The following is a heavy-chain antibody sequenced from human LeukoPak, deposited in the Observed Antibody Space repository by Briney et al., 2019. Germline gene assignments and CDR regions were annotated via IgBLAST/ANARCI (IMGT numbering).Heavy chain of an antibody. CDR3: ATGVWWELDSVAHPDY. Sequence: GASVKVSCKVSGYTLTELSMHWVRQAPGKGREWMGGFDPEDGETIYAQKFQGRVTMTEDTSTDTAYMELSSLRSEDTAVYYCATGVWWELDSVAHPDYWGQGTLVTVSS. J-gene: IGHJ4*02. V-gene: IGHV1-24*01. CDR1: GYTLTELS. D-gene: IGHD1-26*01. CDR2: FDPEDGET.